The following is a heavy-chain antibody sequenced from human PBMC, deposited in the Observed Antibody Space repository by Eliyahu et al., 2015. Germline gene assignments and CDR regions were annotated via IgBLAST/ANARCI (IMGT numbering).Heavy chain of an antibody. D-gene: IGHD6-13*01. V-gene: IGHV4-61*02. CDR2: IYNSGST. CDR1: GGXIXSFSYF. J-gene: IGHJ4*02. CDR3: ARGPKYSSSWYVY. Sequence: QVQLQESGPGLVKPSQTLSLXCTXAGGXIXSFSYFWSWXRQPAGKGLQWIGRIYNSGSTNYNPSLKSRVTISVDASKNQFSLRLSSVTAADTAVYYCARGPKYSSSWYVYWGQGTLVTVSA.